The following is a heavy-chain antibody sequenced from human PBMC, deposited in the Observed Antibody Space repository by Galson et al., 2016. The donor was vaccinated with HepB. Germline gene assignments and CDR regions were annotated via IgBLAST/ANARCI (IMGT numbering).Heavy chain of an antibody. CDR3: ARDNGHHSFDY. CDR1: GYTFTNDY. D-gene: IGHD2-8*01. Sequence: SVKVSCKAPGYTFTNDYMHWVRQAPGQGLEWMGRIILSDGTTIHAQKFQGRVTMTRDMSTSAVFLELSSLGSDDTAIYYCARDNGHHSFDYWGQGTLVTVSS. V-gene: IGHV1-46*01. CDR2: IILSDGTT. J-gene: IGHJ4*02.